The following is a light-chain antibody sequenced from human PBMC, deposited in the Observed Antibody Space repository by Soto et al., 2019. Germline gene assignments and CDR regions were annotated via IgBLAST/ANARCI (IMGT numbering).Light chain of an antibody. V-gene: IGKV1-5*01. Sequence: IRMTQSPSTLSASVGDRVTVTCRASDNIFTYVAWYQHRAGGAPKLLIFDASTLQSGVPPRFSGGGSGTDFTLTINGPQPEDSASYYCQHYTLYSGPFGQGTRLEIK. CDR1: DNIFTY. CDR2: DAS. J-gene: IGKJ5*01. CDR3: QHYTLYSGP.